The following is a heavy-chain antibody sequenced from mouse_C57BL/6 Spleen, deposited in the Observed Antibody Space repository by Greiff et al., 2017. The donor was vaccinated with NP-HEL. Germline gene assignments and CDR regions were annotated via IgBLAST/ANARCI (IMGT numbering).Heavy chain of an antibody. D-gene: IGHD1-1*01. CDR3: AREYYYGSSYSWFAY. V-gene: IGHV1-76*01. CDR1: GYTFTDYY. Sequence: QVQLQQSGAELVRPGASVKLSCKASGYTFTDYYINWVKQRPGQGLEWIARIYPGSGNTYYNEKFKGKATLTAEKSSSTAYMQLSSLTSEDSAVYFCAREYYYGSSYSWFAYWGQGTLVTVSA. CDR2: IYPGSGNT. J-gene: IGHJ3*01.